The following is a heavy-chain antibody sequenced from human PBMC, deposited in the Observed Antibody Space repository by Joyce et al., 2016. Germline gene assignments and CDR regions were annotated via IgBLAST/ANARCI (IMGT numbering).Heavy chain of an antibody. CDR3: ARERRIPGFREGLFDL. V-gene: IGHV1-3*01. J-gene: IGHJ4*01. CDR1: GYTFTSYV. Sequence: QVQLVQSGAEVKKPGASVKVSCKALGYTFTSYVMHWGRQASGQRPEWMGRVNDDNGDTSYSKKFQGRVTITRDTSASTAYMELSNLRSEDTAVYYCARERRIPGFREGLFDLWGHGTLVTVSS. CDR2: VNDDNGDT. D-gene: IGHD3-10*01.